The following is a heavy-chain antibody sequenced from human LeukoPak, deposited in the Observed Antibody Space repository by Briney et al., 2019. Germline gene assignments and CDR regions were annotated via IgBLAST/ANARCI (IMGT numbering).Heavy chain of an antibody. V-gene: IGHV3-30*18. CDR1: GFTFSTYA. D-gene: IGHD3-9*01. J-gene: IGHJ4*02. Sequence: QSGGSLRLSCADSGFTFSTYAMHWVRQAPGKGLEWLAVISKDGSNKYYGDSVKGRFTISRDSSETTLYLQMNSLRAEDTAVYYCAKGPDFDWSSFDSWGQGTLVIVSS. CDR2: ISKDGSNK. CDR3: AKGPDFDWSSFDS.